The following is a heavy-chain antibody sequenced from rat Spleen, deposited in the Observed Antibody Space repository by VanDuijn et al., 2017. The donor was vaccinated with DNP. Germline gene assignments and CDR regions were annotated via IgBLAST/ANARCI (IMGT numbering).Heavy chain of an antibody. J-gene: IGHJ1*01. V-gene: IGHV2S12*01. CDR2: ISSGGST. CDR3: ARLVPGYNHYWYFDF. Sequence: QVQLKESGPGLVQPSQTLSLTCTVSGFSLTSHGINWVRQPPGKGLEWIAAISSGGSTYSNSALKSRLSIRRDTSKSQIFLKMNRLQTEDTAIYFGARLVPGYNHYWYFDFWGPGTMVTVSS. D-gene: IGHD1-4*01. CDR1: GFSLTSHG.